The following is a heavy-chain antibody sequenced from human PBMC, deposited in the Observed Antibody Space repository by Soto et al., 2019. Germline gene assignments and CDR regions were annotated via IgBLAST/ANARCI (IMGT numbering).Heavy chain of an antibody. D-gene: IGHD5-18*01. CDR3: AKAHQGVYSYGLLRDSQLPLDFDY. Sequence: GGSLRLSCAASGFTFDDYAMHWVRQAPGKGLEWVSGISWNSGSIGYADSVKGRFTISRDNAKNSLYLQMNSLRAEDTALYYCAKAHQGVYSYGLLRDSQLPLDFDYWGQGTLVTVSS. CDR1: GFTFDDYA. J-gene: IGHJ4*02. V-gene: IGHV3-9*01. CDR2: ISWNSGSI.